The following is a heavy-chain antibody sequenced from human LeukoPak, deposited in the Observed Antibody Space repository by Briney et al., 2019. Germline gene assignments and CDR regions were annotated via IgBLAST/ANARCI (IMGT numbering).Heavy chain of an antibody. D-gene: IGHD6-13*01. CDR3: ARASSSWDGRDY. Sequence: GGPLRLSCAASGFTLSSYEMNWVRQAPGKGLEWVSYISISGTTIYYADSVKGRFTISRDNAKNSLYLQMNSLRAEDTAVYYCARASSSWDGRDYWGQGTLVTVSS. CDR2: ISISGTTI. V-gene: IGHV3-48*03. J-gene: IGHJ4*02. CDR1: GFTLSSYE.